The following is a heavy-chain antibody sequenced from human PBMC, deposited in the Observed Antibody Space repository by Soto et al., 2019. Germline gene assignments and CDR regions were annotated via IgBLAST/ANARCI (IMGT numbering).Heavy chain of an antibody. Sequence: PGGSLRLSCAASGFTFSSYGMHWVRQAPGKGLEWVAVIWYDGSNKYYADSVKGRFTISRDNSKNTLYLQMNSLRAEDTAVYYCARDAALDFWSGYSSGWFDPWGQGTLVTVSS. D-gene: IGHD3-3*01. J-gene: IGHJ5*02. CDR1: GFTFSSYG. V-gene: IGHV3-33*01. CDR2: IWYDGSNK. CDR3: ARDAALDFWSGYSSGWFDP.